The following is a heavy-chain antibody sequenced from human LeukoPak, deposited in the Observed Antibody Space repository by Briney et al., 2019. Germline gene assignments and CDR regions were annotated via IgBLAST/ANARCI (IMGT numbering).Heavy chain of an antibody. D-gene: IGHD2-2*01. CDR3: AKDSGDCSSTSCY. J-gene: IGHJ4*02. CDR2: ISGSGGST. CDR1: GFTFSSYA. Sequence: PGGSLRLSCAASGFTFSSYAMSWVRQAPGKGLEWVSAISGSGGSTYYADSVKGRFTISSDNSKNTLYLQMNSLRAEDTAVYYCAKDSGDCSSTSCYWGQGTLVTVSS. V-gene: IGHV3-23*01.